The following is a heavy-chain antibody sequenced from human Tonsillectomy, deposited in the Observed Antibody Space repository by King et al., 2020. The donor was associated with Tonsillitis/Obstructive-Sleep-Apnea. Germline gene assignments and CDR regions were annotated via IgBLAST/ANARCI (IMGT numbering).Heavy chain of an antibody. Sequence: VQLVESGGGLLKPGGSLRLSCVVSGFTFSNAWMSWVRQAPGKGLEWVGRIKSKTDGGTTDYAAPVKGRFTISRDDSKNTLYQQMNSLKTEDTAMYYCTGRNQFDYWGQGTLVTVSS. CDR1: GFTFSNAW. D-gene: IGHD1-14*01. J-gene: IGHJ4*02. CDR3: TGRNQFDY. V-gene: IGHV3-15*01. CDR2: IKSKTDGGTT.